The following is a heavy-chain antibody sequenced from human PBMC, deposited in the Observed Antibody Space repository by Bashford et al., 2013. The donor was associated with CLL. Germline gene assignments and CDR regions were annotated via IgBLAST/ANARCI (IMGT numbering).Heavy chain of an antibody. Sequence: SVKVSLQGLLEAPSAAMLSAGCDRPLDKGLEWMGGIIPIFGTANYAQKFQGRVTITADESTSTAYMELSSLRSEDTAVYYCARLPKSWHYDFWSSYWGPYFDYWGPG. CDR1: EAPSAAML. J-gene: IGHJ4*03. CDR3: ARLPKSWHYDFWSSYWGPYFDY. D-gene: IGHD3-3*01. V-gene: IGHV1-69*13. CDR2: IIPIFGTA.